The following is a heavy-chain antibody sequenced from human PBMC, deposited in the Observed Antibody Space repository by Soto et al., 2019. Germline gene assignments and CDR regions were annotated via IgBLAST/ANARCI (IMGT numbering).Heavy chain of an antibody. Sequence: SVKVSCKASGGTFSSYAISWVRQAPGQGLEWMGGIIPIFGTANYAQKFQGRVTITADESTSTAYMELSSLRSEDTAVYYCASHGAGSGSYYDYYYYYGMDVWGQGTTVTVSS. CDR2: IIPIFGTA. CDR3: ASHGAGSGSYYDYYYYYGMDV. J-gene: IGHJ6*02. V-gene: IGHV1-69*13. D-gene: IGHD3-10*01. CDR1: GGTFSSYA.